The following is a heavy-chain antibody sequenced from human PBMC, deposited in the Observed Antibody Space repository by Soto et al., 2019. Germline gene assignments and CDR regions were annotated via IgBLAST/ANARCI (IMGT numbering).Heavy chain of an antibody. V-gene: IGHV4-4*02. J-gene: IGHJ4*02. D-gene: IGHD2-2*01. CDR3: AVQTCSSTSCYFDY. CDR2: IYHSGST. CDR1: GGSISSSNW. Sequence: SETLSLTCAVSGGSISSSNWWSWVRQPPGKGLEWIGEIYHSGSTNYNPSLKSRVTISVDKSKNQFSLKLSSVTAADTAVYYCAVQTCSSTSCYFDYWGQGTLVTVSS.